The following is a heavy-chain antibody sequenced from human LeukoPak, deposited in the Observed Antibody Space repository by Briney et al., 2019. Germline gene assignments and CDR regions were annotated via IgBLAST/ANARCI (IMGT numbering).Heavy chain of an antibody. CDR3: ARDITTVTSFDY. CDR1: GGSFSGYY. V-gene: IGHV4-34*01. J-gene: IGHJ4*02. D-gene: IGHD4-11*01. Sequence: SETLSLTCGVNGGSFSGYYWNWIRQAPGKGLEWIGEINHSGSTNYNPSLKSRLTISVDTSKNQFSLTLTSVSAADTAVYYCARDITTVTSFDYWGQGTLVTVSS. CDR2: INHSGST.